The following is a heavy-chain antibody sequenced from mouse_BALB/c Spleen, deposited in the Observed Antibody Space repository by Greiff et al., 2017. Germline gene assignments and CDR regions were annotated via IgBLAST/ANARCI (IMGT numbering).Heavy chain of an antibody. J-gene: IGHJ4*01. CDR1: GFTFSSYG. Sequence: EVKVMESGGGLVQPGGSLKLSCAASGFTFSSYGMSWVRQTPDKRLELVATINSNGGSTYYPDSVKGRFTISRDNAKNTLYLQMSSLKSEDTAMYYCARENYYYGSSYERDYAMDYWGQGTSVTVSS. CDR2: INSNGGST. V-gene: IGHV5-6-3*01. D-gene: IGHD1-1*01. CDR3: ARENYYYGSSYERDYAMDY.